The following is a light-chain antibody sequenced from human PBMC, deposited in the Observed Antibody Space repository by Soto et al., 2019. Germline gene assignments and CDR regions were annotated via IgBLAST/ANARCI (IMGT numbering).Light chain of an antibody. CDR2: LNS. Sequence: QSVLTQPPSASGAPGQMVTISCSGSSSNIGTKFVYWYQQLPGTAPKLLIYLNSQRPSGVPDRFSGSKSGTSASLAISGPRSEDEADYYCAAWDGSLSAWVFGGGTKLTVL. CDR1: SSNIGTKF. J-gene: IGLJ3*02. V-gene: IGLV1-47*01. CDR3: AAWDGSLSAWV.